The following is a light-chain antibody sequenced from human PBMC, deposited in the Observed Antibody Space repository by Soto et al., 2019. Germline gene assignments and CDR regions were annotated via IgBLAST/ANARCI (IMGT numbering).Light chain of an antibody. CDR2: DAS. CDR3: QQRRNWPPLT. CDR1: QSVSSY. V-gene: IGKV3-11*01. J-gene: IGKJ4*01. Sequence: EIVFTQSPATLSLSPGERATLSCRASQSVSSYLALYQQKPGQAPRLLIYDASNRASGIPARFSGSGSGTDFTLTISSLEPEDFAVYYCQQRRNWPPLTFGGGTKVDIK.